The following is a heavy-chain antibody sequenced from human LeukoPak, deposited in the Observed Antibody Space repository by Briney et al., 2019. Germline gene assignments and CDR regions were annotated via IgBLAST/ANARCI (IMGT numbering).Heavy chain of an antibody. D-gene: IGHD2-15*01. CDR2: VSAYNGDT. V-gene: IGHV1-18*01. J-gene: IGHJ4*02. Sequence: ASVKVSCKASGYTFTSYGISWVRQAPGQGLEWMGWVSAYNGDTNYAQKVQGRVTMTTDTSTSTGYMELRSLRSDDTAVYYCARDRLPYCSGGSCSLGYWGQGTLVTVSS. CDR1: GYTFTSYG. CDR3: ARDRLPYCSGGSCSLGY.